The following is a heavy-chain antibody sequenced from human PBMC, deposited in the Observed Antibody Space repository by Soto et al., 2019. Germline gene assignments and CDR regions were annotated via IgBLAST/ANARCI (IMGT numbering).Heavy chain of an antibody. V-gene: IGHV3-30*18. J-gene: IGHJ6*02. CDR1: GFTFSRYG. CDR3: AKVKNWGLSVGYYYGMDV. CDR2: ISYDGSNE. Sequence: GGSLRPSCAASGFTFSRYGMHVVRPTPGKGLEWVAVISYDGSNEYYADSVKGRFTISRDNSKNTLYLQMNSLRAEDTAVYYCAKVKNWGLSVGYYYGMDVWGQGTTVTVSS. D-gene: IGHD7-27*01.